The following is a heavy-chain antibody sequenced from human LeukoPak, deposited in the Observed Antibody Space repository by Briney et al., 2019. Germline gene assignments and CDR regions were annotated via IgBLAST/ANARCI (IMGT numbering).Heavy chain of an antibody. D-gene: IGHD6-6*01. CDR2: ISYDGSNK. V-gene: IGHV3-30*03. CDR1: GFTFSSYG. J-gene: IGHJ4*02. CDR3: SSRSGPIDY. Sequence: GGSLRLSCAASGFTFSSYGMHWVRQAPGKGLEWVAVISYDGSNKYYADSVKGRFTISRDNSKNTLYLQMNSLRAEDTAVYYCSSRSGPIDYWGQGTLVTVSS.